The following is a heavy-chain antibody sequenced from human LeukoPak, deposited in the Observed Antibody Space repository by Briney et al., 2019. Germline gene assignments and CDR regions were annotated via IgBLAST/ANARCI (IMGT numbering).Heavy chain of an antibody. J-gene: IGHJ5*02. V-gene: IGHV3-21*01. D-gene: IGHD6-19*01. CDR3: VTSGWSS. Sequence: GGSLRLSCAASGFTFSSYSMNWVRQAPGKGLEWVSSISSSPNYMYYADSVKGRFTISRDNAKNSLYLQMNSLRAEETAVYYCVTSGWSSWGQGTLVTVSS. CDR1: GFTFSSYS. CDR2: ISSSPNYM.